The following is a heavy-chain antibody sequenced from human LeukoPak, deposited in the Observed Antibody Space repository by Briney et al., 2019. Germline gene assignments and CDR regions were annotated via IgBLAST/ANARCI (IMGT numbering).Heavy chain of an antibody. J-gene: IGHJ4*02. Sequence: GGSLGLSCAASGFTFSSYWMHWVRQVPGKGLVWVSRINTGGSSTTYADSVKGRFTISRDNAKNTLYLQMNSLRAEDTAVYYCARSNQADDYWGQGTLVTVSS. V-gene: IGHV3-74*01. D-gene: IGHD4-11*01. CDR2: INTGGSST. CDR3: ARSNQADDY. CDR1: GFTFSSYW.